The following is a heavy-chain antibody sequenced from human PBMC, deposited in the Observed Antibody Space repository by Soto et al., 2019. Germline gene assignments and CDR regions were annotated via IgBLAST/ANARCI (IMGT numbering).Heavy chain of an antibody. CDR1: GGSISSSSYY. Sequence: QLQLQESGPGLVKPSETLSLTCTVSGGSISSSSYYWGWIRQPPGKGLEWIGSIYYSGSTYYNPSLKSRVTISVDTSKNQFSLKLSSVTAADTAVYYCASQTLLERAASSRREHVDYWGQGTLVTVSS. CDR3: ASQTLLERAASSRREHVDY. J-gene: IGHJ4*02. CDR2: IYYSGST. D-gene: IGHD1-26*01. V-gene: IGHV4-39*01.